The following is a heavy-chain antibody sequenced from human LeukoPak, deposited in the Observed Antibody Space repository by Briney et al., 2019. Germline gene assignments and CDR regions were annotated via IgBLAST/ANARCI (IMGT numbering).Heavy chain of an antibody. D-gene: IGHD3-10*01. CDR1: GGTFSSYA. Sequence: SVKVSCKASGGTFSSYAISWVRQAPGQGLEWMGGIIPIFGTANYAQKFQGRVTITADESTSTAYMELSSLRSEDTAVYYCARGGSGSYYNSDFVYWGQGTLVTVSS. CDR3: ARGGSGSYYNSDFVY. V-gene: IGHV1-69*01. J-gene: IGHJ4*02. CDR2: IIPIFGTA.